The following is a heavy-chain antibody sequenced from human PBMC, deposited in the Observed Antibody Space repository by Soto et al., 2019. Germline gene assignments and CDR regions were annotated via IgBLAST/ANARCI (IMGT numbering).Heavy chain of an antibody. CDR1: GGSICSSSYY. CDR3: ASSYGSGSYYIYYYYYGMDV. CDR2: IYYSGST. Sequence: SETLCLTCTVPGGSICSSSYYGGWIREPPGKGLEWIGSIYYSGSTYYNPSLKSRVTISVDTSKNQFSLKLSSVTAADTAVYYCASSYGSGSYYIYYYYYGMDVWGQGTTVT. D-gene: IGHD3-10*01. V-gene: IGHV4-39*01. J-gene: IGHJ6*02.